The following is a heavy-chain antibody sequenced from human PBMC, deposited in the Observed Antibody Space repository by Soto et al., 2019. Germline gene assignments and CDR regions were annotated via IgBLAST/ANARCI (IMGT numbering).Heavy chain of an antibody. V-gene: IGHV3-21*01. D-gene: IGHD3-22*01. CDR2: ISSSSSYI. Sequence: EVQLVESGGGLVKPGGSLRLSCAASGFTFSSYSMNWVRQAPGKGLEWVSSISSSSSYIYYADSVKGRFTISRDNAKNSLYLQMNSLRAEDTAVYSCASLTSYYSSGYYCYWGQGTLVTVSS. CDR3: ASLTSYYSSGYYCY. J-gene: IGHJ4*02. CDR1: GFTFSSYS.